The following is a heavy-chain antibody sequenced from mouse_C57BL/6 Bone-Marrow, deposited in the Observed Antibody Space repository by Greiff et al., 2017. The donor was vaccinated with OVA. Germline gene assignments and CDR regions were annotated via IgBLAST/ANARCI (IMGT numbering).Heavy chain of an antibody. Sequence: EVHLVESGGGLVQSGRSLRLSCATSGFTFSDFYMEWVRQAPGKGLEWIAASRNKANDYTTEYSASVKGRFIVSRDTSQSILYLQMNALRAEDTAIYYCARDGYYGSSYVPFAYWGQGTLVTVSA. CDR1: GFTFSDFY. V-gene: IGHV7-1*01. CDR2: SRNKANDYTT. J-gene: IGHJ3*01. D-gene: IGHD1-1*01. CDR3: ARDGYYGSSYVPFAY.